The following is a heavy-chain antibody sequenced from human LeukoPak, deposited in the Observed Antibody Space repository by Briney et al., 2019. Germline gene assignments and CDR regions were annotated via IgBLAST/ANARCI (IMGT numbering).Heavy chain of an antibody. D-gene: IGHD6-19*01. Sequence: PSETLSLTCTVSGGSISSYYWSWIRQPAGKGLEWIVRIYTSGSTNYNPSLKSRVTISVDTSKNQFSLKLSSVTAADTAVYYCARDWQWRGGYYFDYWGQGTLVTVSS. CDR2: IYTSGST. CDR3: ARDWQWRGGYYFDY. J-gene: IGHJ4*02. V-gene: IGHV4-4*07. CDR1: GGSISSYY.